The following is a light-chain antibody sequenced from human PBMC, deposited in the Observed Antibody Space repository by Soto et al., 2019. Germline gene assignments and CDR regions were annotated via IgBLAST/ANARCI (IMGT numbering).Light chain of an antibody. CDR2: LGS. Sequence: DVVLTQSPLSLPVTPGEPASISCRSSQSLLRSNGYVYLAWYLQKPGQSPQLLLYLGSNRASGAPGRFGGSVSGTDFTLKISEVEAEDFGVYYCMQALQTPRTFGQGTKLEIK. V-gene: IGKV2-28*01. CDR1: QSLLRSNGYVY. J-gene: IGKJ2*01. CDR3: MQALQTPRT.